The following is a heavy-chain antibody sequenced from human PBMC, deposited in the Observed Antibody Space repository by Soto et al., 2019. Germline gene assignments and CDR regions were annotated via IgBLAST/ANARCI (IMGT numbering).Heavy chain of an antibody. J-gene: IGHJ6*02. CDR3: ARDIAGLSGYGMDV. CDR1: GGSMNNNY. Sequence: SETLSLTCTVSGGSMNNNYWNWIRQTPGKGLEWIGYIYPSGYSKYNPSLKSRVTLSVDTSKNQFSLKLTSVTAADTAIYYCARDIAGLSGYGMDVWSQGTTVTASS. V-gene: IGHV4-59*12. D-gene: IGHD1-26*01. CDR2: IYPSGYS.